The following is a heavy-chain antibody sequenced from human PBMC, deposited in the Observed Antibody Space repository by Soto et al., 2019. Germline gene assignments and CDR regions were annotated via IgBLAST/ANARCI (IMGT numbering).Heavy chain of an antibody. CDR3: ASSQYQLLSFCPFDP. CDR2: ISSSSSYI. J-gene: IGHJ5*02. CDR1: GFTFSSYS. D-gene: IGHD2-2*01. V-gene: IGHV3-21*01. Sequence: EVQLVESGGGLVQPGGSLRLSCAASGFTFSSYSMNWVRQAPGKGLEWVSSISSSSSYIYYADSVKGRFTISRDNAKNSLYLQMNSLRAEDTAVYYCASSQYQLLSFCPFDPWGQGTLVTVSS.